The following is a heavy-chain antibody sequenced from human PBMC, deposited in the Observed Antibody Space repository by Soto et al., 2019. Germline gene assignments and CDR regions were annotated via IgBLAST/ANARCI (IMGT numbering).Heavy chain of an antibody. CDR2: IKQDGSEK. V-gene: IGHV3-7*04. J-gene: IGHJ4*02. D-gene: IGHD1-20*01. CDR3: ARDSSGSITAWFLGLEDYYAL. Sequence: EMQLVESGGDFVQPGGSLRLSFEASGFTFSRYWMSWVRQAPGKGLEWVANIKQDGSEKHYVDSMEGRCTISRENAKNSLYLQMNSLRVEDTAVYYCARDSSGSITAWFLGLEDYYALWGQGTLVTVSS. CDR1: GFTFSRYW.